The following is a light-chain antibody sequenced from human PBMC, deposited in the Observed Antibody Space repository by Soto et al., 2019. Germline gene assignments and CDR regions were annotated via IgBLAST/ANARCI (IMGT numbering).Light chain of an antibody. CDR2: LNSDGSH. J-gene: IGLJ2*01. CDR3: QTWGTYVV. CDR1: SGHNNYA. Sequence: QAVVTQSPSASASLGASVKLTCTLSSGHNNYAIAWHQQQPEKGPRYLMKLNSDGSHTKGDGIPDRFSGSSSGAERYLTISSLQSEDEADYYCQTWGTYVVFGGGTKLTV. V-gene: IGLV4-69*01.